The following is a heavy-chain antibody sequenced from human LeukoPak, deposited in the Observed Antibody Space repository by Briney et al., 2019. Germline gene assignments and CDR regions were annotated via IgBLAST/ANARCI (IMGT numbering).Heavy chain of an antibody. D-gene: IGHD5-12*01. CDR1: GYSFIGYH. CDR3: ASVEMATIGFEH. Sequence: ASVKVSCKASGYSFIGYHMHWVRQAPGQGLEWMGWTNPNTGGTKYAQKFQGRVTMARDTSISTAYMELSSLRSDDTAVYFCASVEMATIGFEHWGQGTLVTVSS. V-gene: IGHV1-2*02. J-gene: IGHJ4*02. CDR2: TNPNTGGT.